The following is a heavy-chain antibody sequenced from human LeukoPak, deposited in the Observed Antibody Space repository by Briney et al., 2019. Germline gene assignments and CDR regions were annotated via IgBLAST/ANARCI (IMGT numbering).Heavy chain of an antibody. CDR2: IYTSGST. D-gene: IGHD4/OR15-4a*01. CDR1: GGSISSYY. V-gene: IGHV4-4*07. Sequence: PSETLSLTCTVSGGSISSYYWSWIRQPAGKGLEWIGRIYTSGSTNYNPSLKSRVTMSVDTSKNQLSLKLSSVTAADTAVYYCAREYYGAPYYYMDVWGKGTTVTISS. J-gene: IGHJ6*03. CDR3: AREYYGAPYYYMDV.